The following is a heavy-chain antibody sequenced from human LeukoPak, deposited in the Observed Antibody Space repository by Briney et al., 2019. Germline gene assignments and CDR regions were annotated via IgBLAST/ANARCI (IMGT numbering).Heavy chain of an antibody. V-gene: IGHV3-21*01. J-gene: IGHJ3*02. Sequence: GGSLRLSCAASGFTFSTYSMNWVRQAPGKGLEWVSSISSSSSYIYYADSVKGRFTISRDDAKNSLYLQMYSLRAEDTAVYYCARDVNAAFDIWGQGTMVTVSS. CDR2: ISSSSSYI. CDR1: GFTFSTYS. CDR3: ARDVNAAFDI. D-gene: IGHD3-3*02.